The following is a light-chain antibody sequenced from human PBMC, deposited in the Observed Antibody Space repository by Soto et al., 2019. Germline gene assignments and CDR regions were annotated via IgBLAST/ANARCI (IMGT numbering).Light chain of an antibody. CDR2: GAS. V-gene: IGKV3-20*01. CDR3: QQYGSSPPIT. Sequence: EVVMTQSPATPSVAPRERATLSCRASQSISTFLAWYQQKPGQAPRLLIYGASTRATGIPARFSGGGSGTDFTLTISRLEPEDFAVYYCQQYGSSPPITFGQGTRLEIK. J-gene: IGKJ5*01. CDR1: QSISTF.